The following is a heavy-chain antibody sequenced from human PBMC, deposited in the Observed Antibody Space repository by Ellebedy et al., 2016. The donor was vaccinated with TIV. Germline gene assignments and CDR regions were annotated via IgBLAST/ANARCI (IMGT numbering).Heavy chain of an antibody. D-gene: IGHD6-25*01. CDR2: ISGSGVGT. CDR3: AKDLHESGSPNWFDP. J-gene: IGHJ5*02. Sequence: GGSLRLXXAASGFTFSAYAMSWVRQAPGKGLEWVAAISGSGVGTYYADSVKGRFTISRDNSKNTLYLDMNSLRGEDTAVYYCAKDLHESGSPNWFDPWGQGTLVTVSS. CDR1: GFTFSAYA. V-gene: IGHV3-23*01.